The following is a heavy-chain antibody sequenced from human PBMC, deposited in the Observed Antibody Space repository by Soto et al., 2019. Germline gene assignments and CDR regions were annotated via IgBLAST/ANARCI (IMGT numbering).Heavy chain of an antibody. CDR3: ARVAYCGGDCQRGFDP. V-gene: IGHV4-59*12. CDR1: GGSISSYY. J-gene: IGHJ5*02. CDR2: IYYSGST. Sequence: SETLSVTCTVSGGSISSYYWSWIRQPPGKGLEWIGYIYYSGSTNYNPSLKSRVTISVDTSKNQFSLKLSSVTAADTAVYYCARVAYCGGDCQRGFDPWGQGTLVTVSS. D-gene: IGHD2-21*02.